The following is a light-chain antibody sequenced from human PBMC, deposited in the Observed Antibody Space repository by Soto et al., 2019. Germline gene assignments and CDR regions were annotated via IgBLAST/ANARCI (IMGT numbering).Light chain of an antibody. J-gene: IGLJ3*02. V-gene: IGLV2-14*01. CDR1: ASDIGAYNF. CDR2: EVS. CDR3: SSYSSTTRWI. Sequence: QSALTQPASVSGSPGQSITISCAGTASDIGAYNFVSWYQQHPGKAPKLIIYEVSHRPSGISDRFSGSKSGNTASLTISGLQAEDQATYYCSSYSSTTRWIFGGGTKLTVL.